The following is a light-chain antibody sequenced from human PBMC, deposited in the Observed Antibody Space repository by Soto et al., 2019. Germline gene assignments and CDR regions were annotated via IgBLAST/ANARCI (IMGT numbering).Light chain of an antibody. CDR3: QQYVNSPIT. Sequence: EIVLTQSPATLSLSPGYRATLSFRASQSVSSYLAWYQQKPGQAPRLLIYGASSRATGIPDRFSGSGSGTDFTLIISRLEPEDFAVYYCQQYVNSPITLGQGTRLEI. CDR2: GAS. J-gene: IGKJ5*01. CDR1: QSVSSY. V-gene: IGKV3-20*01.